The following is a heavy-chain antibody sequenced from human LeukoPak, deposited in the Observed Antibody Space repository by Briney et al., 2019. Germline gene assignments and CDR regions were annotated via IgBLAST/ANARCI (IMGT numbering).Heavy chain of an antibody. CDR1: GYTFTDYY. J-gene: IGHJ4*02. Sequence: ASVKVSCKASGYTFTDYYIHWVRQAPGQGLEWMGRINPKSGGTNYAQKFQGRVTMTRDTSISTPYMELSSLRSDDTAVYYCARGQFYYDYVYWGQGTLVTVSS. V-gene: IGHV1-2*06. D-gene: IGHD3-22*01. CDR2: INPKSGGT. CDR3: ARGQFYYDYVY.